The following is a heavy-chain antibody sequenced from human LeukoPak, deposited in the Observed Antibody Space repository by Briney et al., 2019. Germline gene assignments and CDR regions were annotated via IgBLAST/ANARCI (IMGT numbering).Heavy chain of an antibody. CDR1: GGSFSGYY. J-gene: IGHJ5*02. CDR2: INHSGST. Sequence: PSETLSLTCAVYGGSFSGYYWSWIRQPPGKGLEWIGEINHSGSTNYNPSLKRRVTISVDTSKNQFSLKVSSVAAADTAVYYCARRIAARPRGYWFDPWGQGTLVTVSS. D-gene: IGHD6-6*01. V-gene: IGHV4-34*01. CDR3: ARRIAARPRGYWFDP.